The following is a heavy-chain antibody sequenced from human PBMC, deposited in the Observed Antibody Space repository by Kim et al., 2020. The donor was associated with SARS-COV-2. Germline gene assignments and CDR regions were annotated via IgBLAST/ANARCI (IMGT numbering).Heavy chain of an antibody. CDR3: ATYIVGWGGRGK. V-gene: IGHV4-59*01. CDR1: GGSMSGFH. D-gene: IGHD1-26*01. CDR2: INYDGTS. Sequence: SETLSLTCTVSGGSMSGFHWSWIRQSPGKGLEWIGYINYDGTSNYSPYLESRVTISLDTSKNQFSLDLRSVTTADTAVYFCATYIVGWGGRGKWGQGTLVTVTS. J-gene: IGHJ4*02.